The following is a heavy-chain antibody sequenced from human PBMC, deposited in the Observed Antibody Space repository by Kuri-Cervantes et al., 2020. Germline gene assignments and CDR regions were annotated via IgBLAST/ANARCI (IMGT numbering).Heavy chain of an antibody. J-gene: IGHJ4*02. Sequence: ASVKVSCKASGCTFSSYAINWVRQAPGQGLEGMGWMNPNSGNTGYAQRFQGRVTITTDESTSTVYMELSSLRSEDTAMYYCARVGSSGRYGAYELNFNCWGQGTLVTVSS. CDR1: GCTFSSYA. V-gene: IGHV1-8*03. D-gene: IGHD4/OR15-4a*01. CDR3: ARVGSSGRYGAYELNFNC. CDR2: MNPNSGNT.